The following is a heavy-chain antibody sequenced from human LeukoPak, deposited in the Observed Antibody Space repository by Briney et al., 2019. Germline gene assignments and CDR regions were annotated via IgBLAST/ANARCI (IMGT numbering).Heavy chain of an antibody. D-gene: IGHD2-2*01. V-gene: IGHV1-24*01. CDR3: ATLTQYQLLIRDAFDI. CDR2: FDPEDGET. Sequence: ASVKVSCKVSGYTLTELSMHWVRQAPGKGLEWLGGFDPEDGETIYAQKFQGRVTMTEDTSTDTAYMELSSLRSEDTAVYYCATLTQYQLLIRDAFDIWGQGTMVTVSS. J-gene: IGHJ3*02. CDR1: GYTLTELS.